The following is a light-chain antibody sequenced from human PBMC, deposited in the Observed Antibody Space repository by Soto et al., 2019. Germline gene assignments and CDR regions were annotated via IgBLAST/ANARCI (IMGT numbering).Light chain of an antibody. CDR2: GAS. CDR3: QQHNSWPWT. V-gene: IGKV3-15*01. J-gene: IGKJ1*01. Sequence: IVMTQSPATLSVSPGESATLSCRASQSVSSNLAWYQQKPGQAPRLLIYGASTRVTGIPARFSGSGSGTEFTLTISSLQSEDFAVYYCQQHNSWPWTFGQGPKVEIK. CDR1: QSVSSN.